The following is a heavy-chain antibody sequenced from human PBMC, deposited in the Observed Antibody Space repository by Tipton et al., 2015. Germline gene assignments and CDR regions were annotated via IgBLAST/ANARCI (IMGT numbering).Heavy chain of an antibody. D-gene: IGHD6-13*01. V-gene: IGHV4-28*03. CDR1: AYSISSDYY. J-gene: IGHJ4*02. CDR2: IFYSGST. Sequence: TLSLTCAVSAYSISSDYYWSWIRQPPGKGLEWIGYIFYSGSTNYNPSLKSRVTISLDKSKNQFSLKLSSVTAADTAVYYCARDGPYSSTWDFDYWGQGTLVTVSS. CDR3: ARDGPYSSTWDFDY.